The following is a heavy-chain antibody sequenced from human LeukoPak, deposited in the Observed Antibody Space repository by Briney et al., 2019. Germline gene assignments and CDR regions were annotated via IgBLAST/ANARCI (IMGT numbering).Heavy chain of an antibody. Sequence: GGSLRLSCAASGFIFSAYEMNWVRQAPGKGLEWVSYISSSGSTIYYADSVKGRFTISRDNAKKSLYLQMNSLRAEDTAVYYCARDNGEWRLNWFDHWGQGTLVTVSS. CDR3: ARDNGEWRLNWFDH. V-gene: IGHV3-48*03. CDR2: ISSSGSTI. CDR1: GFIFSAYE. D-gene: IGHD2-8*01. J-gene: IGHJ5*02.